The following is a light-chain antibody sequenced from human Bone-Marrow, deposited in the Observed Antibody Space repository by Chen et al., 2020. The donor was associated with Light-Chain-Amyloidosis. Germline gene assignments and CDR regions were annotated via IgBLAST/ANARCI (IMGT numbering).Light chain of an antibody. V-gene: IGKV1-39*01. J-gene: IGKJ3*01. CDR2: AAS. CDR3: QQSYISPLT. Sequence: DIQMTQSPSSLSASVGDRVTITCRASLNIRTFLNWYQEKPGKAPILLISAASNLQNGVPSRFSGSGSVTDFTLTIHSLQPDDFATDSCQQSYISPLTFGPGTTVDI. CDR1: LNIRTF.